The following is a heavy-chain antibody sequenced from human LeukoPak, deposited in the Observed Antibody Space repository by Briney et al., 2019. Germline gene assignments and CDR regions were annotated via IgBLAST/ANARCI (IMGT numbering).Heavy chain of an antibody. D-gene: IGHD1-1*01. CDR1: GFAVSSNY. CDR3: ARELETINYFDY. J-gene: IGHJ4*02. CDR2: LYTTGST. Sequence: GGSLRLSCAVSGFAVSSNYMTWVRQAPGKGLEWVSFLYTTGSTYYTDSVKGRFTISRDNSKNTLYLQMNSLRAEDTAVYYCARELETINYFDYWGQGTLVTVSS. V-gene: IGHV3-66*03.